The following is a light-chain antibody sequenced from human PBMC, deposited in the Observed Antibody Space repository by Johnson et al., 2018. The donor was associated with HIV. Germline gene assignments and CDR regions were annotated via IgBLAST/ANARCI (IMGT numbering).Light chain of an antibody. Sequence: QPVLTQPPSVSAAPGQKVTISCSGSSSNIANIYVSWYQQLPGTAPKLLIYDNNNRPSGIPDRFSGSKSGTSATLGITRLQPGDEADYYCGTWDSSLSAYVFGTGTKVTVL. CDR1: SSNIANIY. CDR2: DNN. J-gene: IGLJ1*01. CDR3: GTWDSSLSAYV. V-gene: IGLV1-51*01.